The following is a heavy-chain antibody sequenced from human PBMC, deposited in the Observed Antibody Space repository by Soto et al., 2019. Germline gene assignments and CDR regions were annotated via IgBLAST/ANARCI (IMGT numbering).Heavy chain of an antibody. J-gene: IGHJ6*02. D-gene: IGHD3-22*01. V-gene: IGHV4-59*01. Sequence: QVQLQESGPGLVKPSETLSLTCTVSGGSISSYYWSWIRQPPGKGLEWIGYIYYSGSTNYNPSLKSRVTISVDTSKNQFALKLTSVTAADTAVDYCARAGYDSRNYYYYGMDVWGQGTTVTVSS. CDR3: ARAGYDSRNYYYYGMDV. CDR2: IYYSGST. CDR1: GGSISSYY.